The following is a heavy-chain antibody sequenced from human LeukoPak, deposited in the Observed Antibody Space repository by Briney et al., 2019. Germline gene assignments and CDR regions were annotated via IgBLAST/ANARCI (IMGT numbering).Heavy chain of an antibody. D-gene: IGHD5-18*01. CDR3: ARDSDTAGYYYYMDV. Sequence: GGSLRLSCAASGFTFSSYSMNWVRQAPGKGLEWVSYISSSSSTIYYADSVKGRFSISRDNAKNSLYLQMNSLRPEDTAVYYCARDSDTAGYYYYMDVWGKGTTVIVSS. V-gene: IGHV3-48*04. CDR2: ISSSSSTI. J-gene: IGHJ6*03. CDR1: GFTFSSYS.